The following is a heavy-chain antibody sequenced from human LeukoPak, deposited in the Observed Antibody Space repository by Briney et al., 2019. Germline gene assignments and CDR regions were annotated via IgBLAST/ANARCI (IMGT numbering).Heavy chain of an antibody. Sequence: PGGSLRLSCAVSGFTFNNAWMNWVRQASGKGLEWVGRIRSKANNYATAYAASVKGRFTISRDDSKNTVYLQMNSLKTEDTAIYYCTPWQSDAFDFWGQGTMVTVSS. CDR2: IRSKANNYAT. V-gene: IGHV3-73*01. D-gene: IGHD5-24*01. J-gene: IGHJ3*01. CDR1: GFTFNNAW. CDR3: TPWQSDAFDF.